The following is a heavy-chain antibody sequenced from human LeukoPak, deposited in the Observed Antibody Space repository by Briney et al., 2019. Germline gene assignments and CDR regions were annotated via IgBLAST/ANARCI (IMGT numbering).Heavy chain of an antibody. Sequence: SETLSLTCTVSGGSMRSNYWSLIRQPPGKGLEWIGNIYYSGSTNYNPSLKSRVTISIDPSKNQFSLKLSSVTAADTAVYYCARLDYYDSSGYYPAFDYWGQGTLVTVSS. CDR3: ARLDYYDSSGYYPAFDY. CDR2: IYYSGST. V-gene: IGHV4-59*01. J-gene: IGHJ4*02. D-gene: IGHD3-22*01. CDR1: GGSMRSNY.